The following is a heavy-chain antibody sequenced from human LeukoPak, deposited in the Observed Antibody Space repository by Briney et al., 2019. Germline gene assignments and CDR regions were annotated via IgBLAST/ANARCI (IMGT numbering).Heavy chain of an antibody. CDR3: ARRRYCSSTSCYEGAFDI. CDR2: IYPGGSDT. D-gene: IGHD2-2*01. J-gene: IGHJ3*02. V-gene: IGHV5-51*01. CDR1: GYSFTNYW. Sequence: PGESLKISCKGSGYSFTNYWIAWVRQMPGKGLEWMGIIYPGGSDTRYSPSFQGQVTISADKSISTAFLQWSSLKASDTAMYYCARRRYCSSTSCYEGAFDIWGQGTMVTVSS.